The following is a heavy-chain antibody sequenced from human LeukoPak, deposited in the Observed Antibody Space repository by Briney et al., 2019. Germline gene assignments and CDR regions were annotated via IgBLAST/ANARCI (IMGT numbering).Heavy chain of an antibody. Sequence: GGSLRLSCAASGFTFSSYAMHWVRQAPGKGLEWVAVISYDGSNKYYADSVKGRFTISRDNSKNTLYLQMNSLRAEDTAVYYCARDGRLWYSSGWYYFDYWGQGTLVTVSS. CDR1: GFTFSSYA. J-gene: IGHJ4*02. CDR2: ISYDGSNK. D-gene: IGHD6-19*01. V-gene: IGHV3-30-3*01. CDR3: ARDGRLWYSSGWYYFDY.